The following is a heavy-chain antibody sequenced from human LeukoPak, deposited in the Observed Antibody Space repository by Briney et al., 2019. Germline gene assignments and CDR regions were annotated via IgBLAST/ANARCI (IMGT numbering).Heavy chain of an antibody. CDR3: AKRSIGGDSYGSGYMDV. V-gene: IGHV3-30*02. CDR2: IRYDGSNK. CDR1: GFTFSSYG. D-gene: IGHD5-18*01. J-gene: IGHJ6*03. Sequence: GGSLRLSCAASGFTFSSYGMHWVRQAPGKGLEWVAFIRYDGSNKYYADSVKGRFTISRDNSKNTLYLQMNSLRAEDTAVYYCAKRSIGGDSYGSGYMDVWGKGTTVTVSS.